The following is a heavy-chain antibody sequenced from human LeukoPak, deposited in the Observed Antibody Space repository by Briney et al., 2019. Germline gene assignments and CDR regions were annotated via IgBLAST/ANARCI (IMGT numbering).Heavy chain of an antibody. CDR3: ARCLNSGTYPDSYCYGMDV. CDR2: IYPGDSDT. D-gene: IGHD1-26*01. CDR1: GYSFTSYW. J-gene: IGHJ6*02. Sequence: GKSLKISCQGSGYSFTSYWIGWVRQMPGKGLEWMGIIYPGDSDTRYSPSFQGQVTISADKSISTAYLQWSSLKASDTAVYYCARCLNSGTYPDSYCYGMDVGGQGTTVPVSS. V-gene: IGHV5-51*01.